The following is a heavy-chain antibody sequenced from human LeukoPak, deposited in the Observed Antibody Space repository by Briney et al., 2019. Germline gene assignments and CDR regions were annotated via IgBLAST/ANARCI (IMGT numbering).Heavy chain of an antibody. V-gene: IGHV1-69*13. Sequence: GASVKVSCKASGGTFSSYAISWVRQAPGQGLEWMGGIIPIFGTANYAQKFQGRVTITADESTSTAYMELSSLRSEDTAVYYCAREQEDRGYCSDGSCYPSYFDYWGQGTLVTVSS. CDR2: IIPIFGTA. CDR1: GGTFSSYA. J-gene: IGHJ4*02. D-gene: IGHD2-15*01. CDR3: AREQEDRGYCSDGSCYPSYFDY.